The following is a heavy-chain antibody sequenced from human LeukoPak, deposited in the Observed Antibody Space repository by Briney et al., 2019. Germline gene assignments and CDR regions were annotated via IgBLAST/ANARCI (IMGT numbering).Heavy chain of an antibody. CDR3: ATGYHYFDY. CDR2: ISSSSSTI. J-gene: IGHJ4*02. D-gene: IGHD3-9*01. Sequence: GGSLRLSCAASGFTFSSYSMNWVRQAPGKGLEWVSYISSSSSTIYYADSVKGRFTISRDNAKNSLYLQMNSLRAEDTAVYYCATGYHYFDYWGQGTLVTVSS. V-gene: IGHV3-48*01. CDR1: GFTFSSYS.